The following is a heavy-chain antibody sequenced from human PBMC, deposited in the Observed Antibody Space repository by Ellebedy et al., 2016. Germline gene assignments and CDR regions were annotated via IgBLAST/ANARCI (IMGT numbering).Heavy chain of an antibody. CDR3: ARDQAHYYYGMDV. CDR2: IYYSGST. J-gene: IGHJ6*02. CDR1: GGSISSYY. V-gene: IGHV4-59*01. Sequence: ESLKISCTVSGGSISSYYWSWIRQPPGKGLEWIGYIYYSGSTNYNPSLKSRVTISVDTSKNQFSLKLSSVTAADTAVYYCARDQAHYYYGMDVWGQGTTVTVSS.